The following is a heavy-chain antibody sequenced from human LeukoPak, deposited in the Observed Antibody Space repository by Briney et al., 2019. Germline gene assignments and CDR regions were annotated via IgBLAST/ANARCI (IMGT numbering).Heavy chain of an antibody. CDR3: ARHSVYDILTGSFDY. CDR1: SGSISSYY. D-gene: IGHD3-9*01. Sequence: SETLSLTCTVSSGSISSYYWSWIRQPPGKGLEWIGYIYYSGSTNYNPSLKSRVTISVDTSKNQFSLKLSSVTAADTAVYYCARHSVYDILTGSFDYWGQGTLVTVSS. J-gene: IGHJ4*02. CDR2: IYYSGST. V-gene: IGHV4-59*08.